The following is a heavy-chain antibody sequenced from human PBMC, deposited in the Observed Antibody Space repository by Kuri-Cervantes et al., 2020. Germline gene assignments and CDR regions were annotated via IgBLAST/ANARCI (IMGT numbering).Heavy chain of an antibody. CDR2: IKQDGSEK. Sequence: GGSLRLSCAASGFTFSSYWMSWVRQAPGKGLEWVANIKQDGSEKYYADSVKGRFTISRDNSKNTLYLQMNSLRAEDTAVYYCAKDQWRFLEWYYYGMDVWGQGTTVTVSS. CDR1: GFTFSSYW. CDR3: AKDQWRFLEWYYYGMDV. D-gene: IGHD3-3*01. V-gene: IGHV3-7*01. J-gene: IGHJ6*02.